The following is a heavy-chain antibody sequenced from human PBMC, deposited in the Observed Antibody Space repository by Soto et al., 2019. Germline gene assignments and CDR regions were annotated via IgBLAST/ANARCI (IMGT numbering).Heavy chain of an antibody. CDR1: GFTFSNYA. V-gene: IGHV3-23*01. Sequence: LRLSCVASGFTFSNYAMSWVRQTPGKGLEWVSTISGSGGSRYYADSVKGRFTTSRDNSKNTLYLQLNSLRAEETAAYYCANGRYDNGTLDYWGQGILVTVSS. CDR2: ISGSGGSR. D-gene: IGHD3-22*01. CDR3: ANGRYDNGTLDY. J-gene: IGHJ4*02.